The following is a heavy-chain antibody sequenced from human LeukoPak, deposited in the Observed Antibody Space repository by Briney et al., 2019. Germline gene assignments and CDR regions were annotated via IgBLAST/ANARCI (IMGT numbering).Heavy chain of an antibody. CDR2: INPNSGNT. CDR1: GYTFTSYD. CDR3: ARRDYYGSGSYPYYYHNYMDV. D-gene: IGHD3-10*01. J-gene: IGHJ6*03. Sequence: GASVKVSCKASGYTFTSYDINWVRQATGQGLEWMGWINPNSGNTGYAQKFQGRVTMTRNTSISTAYMELSSMRSEDTAVYYCARRDYYGSGSYPYYYHNYMDVWGKGTTLTISS. V-gene: IGHV1-8*01.